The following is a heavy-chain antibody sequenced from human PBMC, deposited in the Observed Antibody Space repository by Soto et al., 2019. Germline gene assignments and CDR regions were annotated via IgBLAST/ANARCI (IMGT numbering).Heavy chain of an antibody. J-gene: IGHJ4*02. CDR3: AHSPWGAAPDY. CDR2: IYWNDDK. D-gene: IGHD6-6*01. CDR1: GVPLSARGVG. Sequence: QITLKESGPTLVKPTQTLTLTCTVSGVPLSARGVGVGWIRQPPGKALEWLAIIYWNDDKRYSPSLKSRLTITKDTSKNQVVLTMTDMDPVDTAKYYCAHSPWGAAPDYWGQGTLVTVSS. V-gene: IGHV2-5*01.